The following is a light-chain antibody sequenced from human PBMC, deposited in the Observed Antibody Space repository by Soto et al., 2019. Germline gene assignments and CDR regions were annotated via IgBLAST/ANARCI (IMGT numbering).Light chain of an antibody. J-gene: IGKJ1*01. CDR3: QQYGGSPRT. V-gene: IGKV3-20*01. CDR1: QSINIF. CDR2: GAS. Sequence: EIVFTQSPGTLSLSPGEGATLSCRASQSINIFLAWYQQRRGQAPRLLIHGASNRATGIPDRFSGSGSGPDFTLTISRLEPEDFAVYYCQQYGGSPRTFGQGTKVDIK.